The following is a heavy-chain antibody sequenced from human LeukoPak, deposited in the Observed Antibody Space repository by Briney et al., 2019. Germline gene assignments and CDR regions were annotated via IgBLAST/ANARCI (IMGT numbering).Heavy chain of an antibody. Sequence: SETLSLTCTVSGGSINTPNYYWGWIRQTPGKGLEWIWNIFYSGGTYYSPSLTSRVTISLDTSRNQFSLKLNSVTAADTAVYYCARDRRGSPNDFLHWRQGTLVTVSS. CDR2: IFYSGGT. CDR3: ARDRRGSPNDFLH. CDR1: GGSINTPNYY. J-gene: IGHJ1*01. V-gene: IGHV4-39*07. D-gene: IGHD3-10*01.